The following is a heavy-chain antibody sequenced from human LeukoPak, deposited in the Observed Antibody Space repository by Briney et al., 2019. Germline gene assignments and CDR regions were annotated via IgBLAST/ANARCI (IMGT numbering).Heavy chain of an antibody. D-gene: IGHD3-10*01. CDR3: ARSGPTVLWSKYFDY. CDR2: LYTAGVT. Sequence: PGGSLRLSCAASGFTFSSYAMSWVRQAPGKGLEWVSVLYTAGVTYYAASVQGRFTISRDTSKNTLFLQMDDLRADDTATYYCARSGPTVLWSKYFDYWGQGALVTVSS. V-gene: IGHV3-66*01. CDR1: GFTFSSYA. J-gene: IGHJ4*02.